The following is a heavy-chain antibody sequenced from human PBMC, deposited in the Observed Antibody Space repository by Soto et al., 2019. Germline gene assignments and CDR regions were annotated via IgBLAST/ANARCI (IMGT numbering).Heavy chain of an antibody. V-gene: IGHV1-8*01. CDR2: MNPNSGNT. D-gene: IGHD3-3*01. Sequence: ASVKVSCKASGYTFTSYDINWVRQATGQGLEWMGWMNPNSGNTGYAQKFQGRVTMTRNTSISTAYMELSSLRSEDTAVYYCARAGFGVVIYFDYYYGMDVWGQGTTVTSP. CDR1: GYTFTSYD. CDR3: ARAGFGVVIYFDYYYGMDV. J-gene: IGHJ6*02.